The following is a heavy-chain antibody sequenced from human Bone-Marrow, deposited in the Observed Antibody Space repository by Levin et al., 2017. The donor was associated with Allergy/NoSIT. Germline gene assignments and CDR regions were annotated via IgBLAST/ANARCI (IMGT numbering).Heavy chain of an antibody. D-gene: IGHD6-13*01. V-gene: IGHV3-23*01. CDR2: ISGSGGST. CDR3: AKHSSSWYWDYFDY. Sequence: GESLKISCAASGFTFSSYAMSWVRQAPGKGLEWVSAISGSGGSTYYADSVKGRFTISRDNSKNTLYLQMNSLRAEDTAVYYCAKHSSSWYWDYFDYWGQGTLVTVSS. J-gene: IGHJ4*02. CDR1: GFTFSSYA.